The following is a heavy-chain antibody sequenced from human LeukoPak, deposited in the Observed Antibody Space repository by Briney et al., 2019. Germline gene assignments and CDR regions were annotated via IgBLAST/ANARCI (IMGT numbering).Heavy chain of an antibody. CDR1: GFTFDDYA. V-gene: IGHV3-9*01. CDR2: ISWNSGRT. Sequence: GGSLRLSCAASGFTFDDYAMHWVRQAPGKGLEWVSGISWNSGRTGYADSVKGRFTISRDNAKNSLYLQMNSLRAEDTAVYYCAKEGGDIVVVVAAGFDSWGQGTLVTVSS. J-gene: IGHJ4*02. D-gene: IGHD2-15*01. CDR3: AKEGGDIVVVVAAGFDS.